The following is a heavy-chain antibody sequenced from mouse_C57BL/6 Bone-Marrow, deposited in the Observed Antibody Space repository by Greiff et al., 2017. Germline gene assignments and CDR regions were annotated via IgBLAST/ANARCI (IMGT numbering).Heavy chain of an antibody. Sequence: EVQGVESGAELVKPGASVKLSCTVSGFNIKDTYIHWVKQRPEQGLEWIGRIAPANGNTWYDPKFQGKATITADTSSNTAYLQLSSLTSEDTAVYYCARLGDFGYWGQGTTLTVSS. J-gene: IGHJ2*01. CDR1: GFNIKDTY. CDR3: ARLGDFGY. V-gene: IGHV14-3*02. CDR2: IAPANGNT.